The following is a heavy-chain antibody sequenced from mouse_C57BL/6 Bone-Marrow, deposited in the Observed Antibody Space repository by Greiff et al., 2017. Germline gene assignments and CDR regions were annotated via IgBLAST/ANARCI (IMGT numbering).Heavy chain of an antibody. V-gene: IGHV1-4*01. Sequence: QVQLPQFGAELARPGSSGKMSFKASGHTFISYPMQWVKQRPGQGLEWIGYINPCSGYTKYNQKFKDKGTLTADKSSSTAYMQLSSLTSEDSAVYYCAGNYGFAYWGQGTLVTVSA. CDR3: AGNYGFAY. CDR1: GHTFISYP. D-gene: IGHD2-1*01. CDR2: INPCSGYT. J-gene: IGHJ3*01.